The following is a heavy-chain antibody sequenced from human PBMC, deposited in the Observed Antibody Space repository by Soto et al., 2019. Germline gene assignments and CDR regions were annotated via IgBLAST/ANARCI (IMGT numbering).Heavy chain of an antibody. CDR2: ISYDGSNK. CDR3: AKDSLTYYDFWSGSGWFDY. J-gene: IGHJ4*02. Sequence: PGGSLRLSCAASGFTFSSYGMHWVRQAPGKGLEWVAVISYDGSNKYYADSVKGRFTISRDNSKNTLYLQMNSLRAEDTAVYYCAKDSLTYYDFWSGSGWFDYWGQGTLVTVSS. CDR1: GFTFSSYG. D-gene: IGHD3-3*01. V-gene: IGHV3-30*18.